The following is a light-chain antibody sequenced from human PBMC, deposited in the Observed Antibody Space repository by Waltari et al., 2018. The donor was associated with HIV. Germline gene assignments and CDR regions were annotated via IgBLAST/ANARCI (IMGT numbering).Light chain of an antibody. CDR2: GNS. J-gene: IGLJ3*02. CDR3: QSYDSSLSGSV. Sequence: PGQRVTISCTGSSSNIGAGYGVHWYQQLPGTAPKLLIYGNSNRPSGVPDRFSGSKSGTSASLAITGLQAEDEADYYCQSYDSSLSGSVFGGGTKLTVL. CDR1: SSNIGAGYG. V-gene: IGLV1-40*01.